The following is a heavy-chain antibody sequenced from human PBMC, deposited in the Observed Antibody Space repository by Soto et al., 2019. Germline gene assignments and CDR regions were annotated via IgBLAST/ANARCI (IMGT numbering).Heavy chain of an antibody. CDR3: ARDPAPPSSGYDY. J-gene: IGHJ4*02. D-gene: IGHD3-22*01. V-gene: IGHV1-69*13. CDR2: IIPIFGTA. Sequence: SVKVSFKASGGTFSRYAISWLRQAPGQGLEWMGGIIPIFGTANYAQKFQGRVTITADESTSTAYMELSSLRSEDTAVYYCARDPAPPSSGYDYWGQGTLVTVS. CDR1: GGTFSRYA.